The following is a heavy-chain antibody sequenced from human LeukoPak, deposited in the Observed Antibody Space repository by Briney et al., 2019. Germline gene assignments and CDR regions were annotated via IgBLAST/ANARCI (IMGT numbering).Heavy chain of an antibody. CDR1: GFTFNNYL. V-gene: IGHV3-7*01. CDR3: ARQGRLRHDLWFDP. D-gene: IGHD3/OR15-3a*01. CDR2: IQQEVNEK. J-gene: IGHJ5*02. Sequence: PGGSLRLSCAASGFTFNNYLMGWVRQDPGKGREWVANIQQEVNEKYYVDSVEVRFIISRDNAKNSLYLQMNSLRAEDTAVYYCARQGRLRHDLWFDPWGQGTLVTVSS.